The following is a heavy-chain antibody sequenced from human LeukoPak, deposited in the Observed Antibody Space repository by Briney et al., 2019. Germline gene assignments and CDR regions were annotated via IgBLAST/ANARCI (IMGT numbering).Heavy chain of an antibody. CDR1: GFTFSSYA. CDR3: ATDQGGLRY. J-gene: IGHJ4*02. V-gene: IGHV3-74*01. CDR2: INSAGSIT. D-gene: IGHD3-3*01. Sequence: GGSLRLSCAASGFTFSSYAMSWVRQAPGKGLMWVSRINSAGSITGYADSVKGRFTISRDNAKNTLYLEMSSLRAEDTAVYFCATDQGGLRYWGQGTLVTVSS.